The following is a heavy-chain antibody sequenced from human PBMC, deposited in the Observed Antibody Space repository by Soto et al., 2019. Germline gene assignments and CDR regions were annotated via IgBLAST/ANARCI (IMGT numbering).Heavy chain of an antibody. CDR3: ARVGDYSNYSSLGMDG. CDR1: GGTFSSYA. J-gene: IGHJ6*02. D-gene: IGHD4-4*01. Sequence: QVQLVQAGAEVKKPGSSVKVSCKASGGTFSSYAISWVRQAPGQGLEWMGGIIPSVGTANYAQKFQGRVTITADESTSTAYMELSSLRYQDTAVYYCARVGDYSNYSSLGMDGWGQGTTVTVSS. CDR2: IIPSVGTA. V-gene: IGHV1-69*01.